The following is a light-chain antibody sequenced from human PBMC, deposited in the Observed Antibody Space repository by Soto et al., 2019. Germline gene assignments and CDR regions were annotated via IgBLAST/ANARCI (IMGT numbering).Light chain of an antibody. V-gene: IGKV1-9*01. Sequence: IQLTHSPSSLAASVGDRITNNXXARQGISSYLAWYQQKPGKAPKLLXXAASTLQSGVPSRFSGSGSGTDFTLTISSLQPEDFATYYCQQLNSYPPRLTFGGGTKVDIK. CDR1: QGISSY. CDR2: AAS. CDR3: QQLNSYPPRLT. J-gene: IGKJ4*01.